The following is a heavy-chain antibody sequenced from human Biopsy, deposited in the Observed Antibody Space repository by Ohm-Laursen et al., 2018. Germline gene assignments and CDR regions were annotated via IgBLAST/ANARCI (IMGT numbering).Heavy chain of an antibody. CDR2: IWYDGSNK. CDR1: GFTFSSDG. Sequence: SLRLSCAASGFTFSSDGMHRVRQAPGKGMEWVAAIWYDGSNKNYADSVKGRFTISRDNSKNTLYLQMNSLRGEDTAVYYCAKCMTGGSNYYFHHCGQGTLVTVSS. V-gene: IGHV3-33*06. D-gene: IGHD2-8*01. J-gene: IGHJ4*02. CDR3: AKCMTGGSNYYFHH.